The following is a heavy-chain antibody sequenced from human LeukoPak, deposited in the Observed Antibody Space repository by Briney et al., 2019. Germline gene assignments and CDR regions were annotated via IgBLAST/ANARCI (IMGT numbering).Heavy chain of an antibody. V-gene: IGHV3-21*01. CDR1: GFTFSTYS. J-gene: IGHJ4*02. CDR3: ARDWPYYYDSSGYPYYFDY. D-gene: IGHD3-22*01. CDR2: ISSSSYI. Sequence: GGSLRLSCAASGFTFSTYSMNWVRQAPGKGLEWVSSISSSSYIYYADSVKGRFTISRDNAKNSLYLQMNSLRAEDTAVYYCARDWPYYYDSSGYPYYFDYWGQGTLVTVSS.